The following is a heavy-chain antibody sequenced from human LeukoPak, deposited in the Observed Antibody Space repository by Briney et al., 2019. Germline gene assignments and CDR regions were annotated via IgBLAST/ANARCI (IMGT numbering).Heavy chain of an antibody. D-gene: IGHD3-9*01. CDR3: ARDGGPYYDILTGTVYGYFDL. Sequence: SETLSLTCTVSGGSISSYYWSWIRQPAGKGLEWIGRIYTSGSTNYNPSLKSRVTISVDTSKNQFSLKLSSVTAADTAVYYCARDGGPYYDILTGTVYGYFDLWGRGTLVTVSS. J-gene: IGHJ2*01. CDR2: IYTSGST. CDR1: GGSISSYY. V-gene: IGHV4-4*07.